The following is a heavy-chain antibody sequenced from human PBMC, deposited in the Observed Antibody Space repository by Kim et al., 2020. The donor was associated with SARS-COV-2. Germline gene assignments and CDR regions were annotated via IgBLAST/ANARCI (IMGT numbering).Heavy chain of an antibody. Sequence: YSASVKGRVTISRDNPKNTLYLQMNSLRVNYTAVYYCGKRRVEMKYFDYWGQGTLVTVSS. CDR3: GKRRVEMKYFDY. D-gene: IGHD3-9*01. J-gene: IGHJ4*02. V-gene: IGHV3-23*01.